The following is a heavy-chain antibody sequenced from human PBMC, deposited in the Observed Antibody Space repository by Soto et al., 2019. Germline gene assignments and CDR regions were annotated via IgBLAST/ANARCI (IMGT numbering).Heavy chain of an antibody. D-gene: IGHD3-3*01. CDR3: AKDKTKMYYDFWSGYGGMDV. J-gene: IGHJ6*02. V-gene: IGHV3-9*01. Sequence: SLKISCKGVGYRLDAAWIGWVRQMPGKGLEWVSGISWNSGSIGYADSVKGRFTISRDNAKNSLYLQMNSLRAEDTALYYCAKDKTKMYYDFWSGYGGMDVWGQGTTVTVSS. CDR2: ISWNSGSI. CDR1: GYRLDAAW.